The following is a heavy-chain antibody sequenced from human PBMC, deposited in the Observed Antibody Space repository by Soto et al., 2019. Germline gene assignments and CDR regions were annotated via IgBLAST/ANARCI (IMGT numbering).Heavy chain of an antibody. J-gene: IGHJ6*02. V-gene: IGHV1-2*02. CDR3: ARNMDYYYGRGSGNGHGV. CDR2: INPKIGDT. Sequence: QVRLVQSGAEVKEPGDSVRVSCEVSGYTFTAYHIHWVRQAPGQGLEWMGWINPKIGDTGYAQDFQGRVSMTSDMSISTVYMELSRLTSDYKAIYYCARNMDYYYGRGSGNGHGVWGQGTTVTVFS. D-gene: IGHD3-10*02. CDR1: GYTFTAYH.